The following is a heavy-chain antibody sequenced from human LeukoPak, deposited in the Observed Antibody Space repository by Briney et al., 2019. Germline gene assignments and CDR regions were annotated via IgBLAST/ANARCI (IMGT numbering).Heavy chain of an antibody. CDR3: ARDRGSYSQRQSDY. Sequence: GGSLRLSCAASGFTFSDYYMSWIRQAPGKGLEWVSYISSSGSTIYYADSVKGRFTISRDNAKNSLFLQMNSLRAEDTAVYYCARDRGSYSQRQSDYWGQGTLVTVSS. CDR2: ISSSGSTI. CDR1: GFTFSDYY. V-gene: IGHV3-11*01. J-gene: IGHJ4*02. D-gene: IGHD1-26*01.